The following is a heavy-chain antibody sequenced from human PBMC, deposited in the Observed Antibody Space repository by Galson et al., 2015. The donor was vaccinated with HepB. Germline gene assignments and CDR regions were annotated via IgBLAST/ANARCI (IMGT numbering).Heavy chain of an antibody. Sequence: SLRLSCAASGFTFSSYWMHWVRQAPGKGLVWVSRINSDGSSTSYADSVKGRFTISRDNAKNTLYLQMNSLRADDTAVYYCARDAGITGTVDLDHWGQGTLVTVSS. CDR3: ARDAGITGTVDLDH. J-gene: IGHJ4*02. D-gene: IGHD1-7*01. CDR1: GFTFSSYW. CDR2: INSDGSST. V-gene: IGHV3-74*01.